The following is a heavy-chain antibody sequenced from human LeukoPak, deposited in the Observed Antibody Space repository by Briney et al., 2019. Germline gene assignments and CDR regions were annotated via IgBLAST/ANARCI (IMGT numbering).Heavy chain of an antibody. CDR3: ARGIAAAIDY. CDR1: GFTFSSYA. V-gene: IGHV3-30*04. J-gene: IGHJ4*02. Sequence: GGSLRLSCAASGFTFSSYAMHWVRQAPGKGLEWVAVISYDGSNKYYADSVKGRFTISRDNSKNTLYLQMNSLRAEDTAVYYCARGIAAAIDYWGQGTLDTVSS. CDR2: ISYDGSNK. D-gene: IGHD6-13*01.